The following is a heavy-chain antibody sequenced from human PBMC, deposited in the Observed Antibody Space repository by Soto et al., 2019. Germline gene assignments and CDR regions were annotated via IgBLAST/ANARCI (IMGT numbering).Heavy chain of an antibody. CDR2: MNPNSGNT. CDR3: AREAGADYEFDY. CDR1: GYTFTSYD. D-gene: IGHD4-17*01. Sequence: ASVKVSCKASGYTFTSYDINWVRQATGQGLEWMGWMNPNSGNTGYAQKFQGRVTMTRNTSISTAYMELSSLRSEDTAVYYCAREAGADYEFDYWGQGTLVTVSS. J-gene: IGHJ4*02. V-gene: IGHV1-8*01.